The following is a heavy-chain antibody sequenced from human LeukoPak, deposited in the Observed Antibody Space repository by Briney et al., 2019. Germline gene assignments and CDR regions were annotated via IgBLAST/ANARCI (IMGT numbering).Heavy chain of an antibody. D-gene: IGHD5/OR15-5a*01. V-gene: IGHV3-7*01. CDR1: GFTFSSHA. J-gene: IGHJ1*01. CDR2: IKQDGSEK. Sequence: GGSLRLSCAASGFTFSSHAMSWVRLAPGKGLEWVANIKQDGSEKYYVDSVRGRFSISRDNSKNSLYLQMNSLRADDTAVYYCARVITVYNVYEEVAEYFQYWGQGTLVTVSS. CDR3: ARVITVYNVYEEVAEYFQY.